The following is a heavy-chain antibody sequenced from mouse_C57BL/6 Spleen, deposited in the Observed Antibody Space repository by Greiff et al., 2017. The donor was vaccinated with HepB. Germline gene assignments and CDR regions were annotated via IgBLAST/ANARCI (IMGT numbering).Heavy chain of an antibody. Sequence: ESGGGLVQPKGSLKLSCAASGFSFNTYAMNWVRQAPGKGLEWVARIRSKSNNYATYYADSVKDRFTISRDDSESMLYLQMNNLKTEDTAMYYCVRDLGAWFAYWGQGTLVTVSA. J-gene: IGHJ3*01. V-gene: IGHV10-1*01. CDR3: VRDLGAWFAY. CDR2: IRSKSNNYAT. CDR1: GFSFNTYA. D-gene: IGHD4-1*01.